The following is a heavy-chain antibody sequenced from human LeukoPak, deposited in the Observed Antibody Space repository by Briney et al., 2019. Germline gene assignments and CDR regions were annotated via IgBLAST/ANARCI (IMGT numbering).Heavy chain of an antibody. CDR2: IYYSGST. Sequence: PSETLSLTCTVSGGTISGYYWSWIGQPPGKGLEGMWYIYYSGSTNYNPSLKSRVTVSVDTSKNPFSLKLSSVTAADTAMYYCARVIAVAGGVPPRYFDYWGQGTLVTVSS. CDR1: GGTISGYY. V-gene: IGHV4-59*01. J-gene: IGHJ4*02. CDR3: ARVIAVAGGVPPRYFDY. D-gene: IGHD6-19*01.